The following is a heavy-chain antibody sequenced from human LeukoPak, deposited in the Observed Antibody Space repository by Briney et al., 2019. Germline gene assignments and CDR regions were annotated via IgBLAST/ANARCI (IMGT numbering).Heavy chain of an antibody. CDR1: GFTFSIYW. CDR3: AKDNVAAAGRYFDY. J-gene: IGHJ4*02. Sequence: GGSLRLSCAASGFTFSIYWVHWVRQAPGKGLVWVSSINSDGSSTSYADSVKGRFTISRDNAKNTLYLQMHSLRAEDTAVYYCAKDNVAAAGRYFDYWGQGTLVTVSS. V-gene: IGHV3-74*01. CDR2: INSDGSST. D-gene: IGHD6-13*01.